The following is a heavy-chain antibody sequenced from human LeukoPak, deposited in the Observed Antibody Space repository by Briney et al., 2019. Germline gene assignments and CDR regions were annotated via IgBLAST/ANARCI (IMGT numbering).Heavy chain of an antibody. V-gene: IGHV7-4-1*02. Sequence: ASVKVSCKASGYTLTSYAMNWVRQAPGQGLEWMGWINTNTGNPTYAQGFTGRFVFSLDTSVSTAYLQISSLKAEDTAVYYCARIPSLVGATFYYYGMDVWGQGTTVTVSS. D-gene: IGHD1-26*01. J-gene: IGHJ6*02. CDR1: GYTLTSYA. CDR2: INTNTGNP. CDR3: ARIPSLVGATFYYYGMDV.